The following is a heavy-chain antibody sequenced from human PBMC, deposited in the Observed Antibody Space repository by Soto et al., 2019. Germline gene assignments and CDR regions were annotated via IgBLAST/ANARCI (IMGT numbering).Heavy chain of an antibody. J-gene: IGHJ4*02. V-gene: IGHV1-46*01. CDR2: INPSGGST. CDR1: GYTFTSYY. CDR3: ARDGDYGSGSYYPRYFDY. D-gene: IGHD3-10*01. Sequence: GASVKVSCKASGYTFTSYYMHWVRQVPGQGLEWMGIINPSGGSTSYAQKFQGRVTMTRDTSTSTVYMELSSLRSEDTAVYYCARDGDYGSGSYYPRYFDYWAQGTLVTVSS.